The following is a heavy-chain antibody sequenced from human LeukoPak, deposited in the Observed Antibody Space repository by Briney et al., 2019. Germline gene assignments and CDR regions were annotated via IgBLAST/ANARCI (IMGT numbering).Heavy chain of an antibody. CDR2: IYSGGST. CDR3: ASGRRSGEGRGDFDY. V-gene: IGHV3-53*01. J-gene: IGHJ3*01. CDR1: GFTVSSYY. Sequence: GGSESLLCGASGFTVSSYYMIWVRQAPGKGLEWVSVIYSGGSTYYADSVKGRFTISRDNSKNTLYLQMISLRAEEKSVYYCASGRRSGEGRGDFDYWGQGTMVTVS. D-gene: IGHD6-19*01.